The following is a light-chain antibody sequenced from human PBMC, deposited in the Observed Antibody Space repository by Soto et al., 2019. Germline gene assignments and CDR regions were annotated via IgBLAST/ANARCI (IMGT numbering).Light chain of an antibody. CDR1: QRVGSNY. Sequence: PGERVSLSCRASQRVGSNYLAWYQQKPGQAPRLLIYAASRRATGIPARFSGSGSGTDFTLTISSLEPEDFAIYYCQQRQYWPPITFGQGTRLEIK. J-gene: IGKJ5*01. CDR3: QQRQYWPPIT. CDR2: AAS. V-gene: IGKV3D-20*02.